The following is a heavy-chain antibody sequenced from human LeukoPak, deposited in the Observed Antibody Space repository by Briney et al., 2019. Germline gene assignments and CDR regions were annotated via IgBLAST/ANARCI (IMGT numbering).Heavy chain of an antibody. CDR1: GLTFSSYE. V-gene: IGHV3-48*03. Sequence: PGGSLRLSCAASGLTFSSYEMNWVRQAPGKGLEWVSYISSSGSTIYYADSVKGRFTISRDNSKNTLYLQMNSLKGDDTAVYYCAKDSAFYYIDVWGKGTTVIISS. CDR2: ISSSGSTI. CDR3: AKDSAFYYIDV. D-gene: IGHD3-10*01. J-gene: IGHJ6*03.